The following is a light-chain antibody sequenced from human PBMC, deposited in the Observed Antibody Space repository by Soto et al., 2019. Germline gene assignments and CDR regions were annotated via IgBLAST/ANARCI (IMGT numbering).Light chain of an antibody. CDR1: QAISTY. CDR2: AAS. V-gene: IGKV1-9*01. J-gene: IGKJ4*01. Sequence: DIQLTQSPSFLSASIGDCVTITCRASQAISTYLAWYQQKPGKAPNLLVYAASTLHSGVPSRFSGSGSGTEFTLTITSLQPEDVATYYCQQLHTYLLTFGGGTKVQIK. CDR3: QQLHTYLLT.